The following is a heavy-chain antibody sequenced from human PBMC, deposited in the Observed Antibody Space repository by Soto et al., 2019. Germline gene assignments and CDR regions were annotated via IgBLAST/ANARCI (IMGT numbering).Heavy chain of an antibody. CDR2: IDPSDSYT. J-gene: IGHJ4*02. Sequence: PGESLKLPCKGSGYSLTSYWISWVRQMPGKGLEWMGRIDPSDSYTNYSPSFQGHVTISADKSISTAYLQWSSLKASDTAMYYCASAYYDSSGPQSDYWGQGTLVTVSS. CDR1: GYSLTSYW. D-gene: IGHD3-22*01. CDR3: ASAYYDSSGPQSDY. V-gene: IGHV5-10-1*01.